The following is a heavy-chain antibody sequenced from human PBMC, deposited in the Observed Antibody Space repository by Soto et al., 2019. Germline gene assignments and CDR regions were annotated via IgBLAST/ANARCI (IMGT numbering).Heavy chain of an antibody. J-gene: IGHJ4*02. CDR2: ISAYNGNT. CDR1: GYTFTSYG. Sequence: ASVKVSCKASGYTFTSYGISWVRQAPGQGLEWMGWISAYNGNTNYAQKLQGRVTMTTDTSTSTAYMELRSLRSDDTAVYYCARNTYCGGDCYANFDYWGQGTLVTVPS. D-gene: IGHD2-21*02. CDR3: ARNTYCGGDCYANFDY. V-gene: IGHV1-18*01.